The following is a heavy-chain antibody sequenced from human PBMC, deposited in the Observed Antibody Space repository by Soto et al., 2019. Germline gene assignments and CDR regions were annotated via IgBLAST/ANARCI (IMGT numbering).Heavy chain of an antibody. D-gene: IGHD3-10*01. J-gene: IGHJ5*02. Sequence: SETLSLTCTVSGDSISSNYWSWIRQPPGKGLEWIGYFHYSANTNYNPSLKSRVIISVDTSKNQFFLKLTSVTATDTAVYYCGKSKERGFDPRGKGILVTVSS. CDR2: FHYSANT. CDR3: GKSKERGFDP. V-gene: IGHV4-59*01. CDR1: GDSISSNY.